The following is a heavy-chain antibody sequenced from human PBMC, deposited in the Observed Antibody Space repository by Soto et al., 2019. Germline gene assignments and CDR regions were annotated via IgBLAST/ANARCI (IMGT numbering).Heavy chain of an antibody. D-gene: IGHD3-22*01. J-gene: IGHJ4*02. CDR2: ISDDGSNK. CDR3: VGGHYFGDY. CDR1: GFTFSSYG. Sequence: QVQLVESGGGVVQPGRSLRLSCAASGFTFSSYGMHWVRQAPGEGLEWVALISDDGSNKYYADSVKGRFTISRDNSKNTLYLQMNSLRAEDTAVYYCVGGHYFGDYWGQGTLVTVSS. V-gene: IGHV3-30*03.